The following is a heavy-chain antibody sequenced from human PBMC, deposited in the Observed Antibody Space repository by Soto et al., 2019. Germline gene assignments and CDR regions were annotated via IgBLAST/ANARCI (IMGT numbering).Heavy chain of an antibody. CDR1: GYTFTSYD. Sequence: QVQLVQSGAEVKKPGASVKVSCKASGYTFTSYDINWVRQTTGQGLEWMGWMNPNSGNTGYAQKFQGRVTMTRNTSISTAYMELSSLRSEATAVYYCARERSSGWYVDYWGQGTLVTVSS. D-gene: IGHD6-19*01. J-gene: IGHJ4*02. CDR3: ARERSSGWYVDY. V-gene: IGHV1-8*01. CDR2: MNPNSGNT.